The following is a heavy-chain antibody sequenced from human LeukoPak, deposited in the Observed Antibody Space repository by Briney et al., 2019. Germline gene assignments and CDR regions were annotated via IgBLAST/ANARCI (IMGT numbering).Heavy chain of an antibody. J-gene: IGHJ4*02. CDR3: ARHYQPYDSSGYYYKAPLGYFDY. CDR2: ISSSSSYI. V-gene: IGHV3-21*01. D-gene: IGHD3-22*01. CDR1: GFTFSSYA. Sequence: GGSLRLSCAASGFTFSSYAMSWVRQAPGKGLEWVSSISSSSSYIYYADSVKGRFTISRDNSKNTLYLQMNSLRAEDTAVYYCARHYQPYDSSGYYYKAPLGYFDYWGQGTLVTVSS.